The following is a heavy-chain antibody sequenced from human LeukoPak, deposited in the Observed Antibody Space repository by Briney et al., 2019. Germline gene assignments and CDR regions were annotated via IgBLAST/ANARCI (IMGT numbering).Heavy chain of an antibody. J-gene: IGHJ5*02. CDR3: ARGRRKLLWFGNWFDP. CDR1: GYSITSAYY. Sequence: SETLSLTCTVSGYSITSAYYWGWIRQPPGKGLEWIGSFFLKGSTYYNPSLKSRVTISVDTSKNQFSLKLSSVTAADTAVYYCARGRRKLLWFGNWFDPWGQGTLVTVSS. CDR2: FFLKGST. D-gene: IGHD3-10*01. V-gene: IGHV4-38-2*02.